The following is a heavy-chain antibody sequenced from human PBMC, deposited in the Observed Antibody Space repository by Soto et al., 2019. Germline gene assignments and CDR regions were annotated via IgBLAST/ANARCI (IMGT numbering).Heavy chain of an antibody. J-gene: IGHJ4*02. D-gene: IGHD3-3*01. CDR3: AKVLYFDFWSGYPNFDY. CDR1: GFTVSSNY. Sequence: AGGSLRLSCAASGFTVSSNYMSWVRQAPGKGLEWVSVIYSGGSTYYADSVKGRFTISRDNSKNTLYLQMNSLRAEDTAVYYCAKVLYFDFWSGYPNFDYWGQGTLVTVSS. V-gene: IGHV3-66*01. CDR2: IYSGGST.